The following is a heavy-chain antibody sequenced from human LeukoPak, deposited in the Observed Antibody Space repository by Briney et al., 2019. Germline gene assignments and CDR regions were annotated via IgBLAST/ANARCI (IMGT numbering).Heavy chain of an antibody. CDR1: GGSISSGGYY. CDR2: IYHSGST. D-gene: IGHD7-27*01. CDR3: AGGTGVKFRYFDL. Sequence: PSETLSLTCTVSGGSISSGGYYWSWIRQPPGKGLEWIGCIYHSGSTYYNPSLKSRVTISVDRSKNQFSLKLSSVTAADTAVYYCAGGTGVKFRYFDLWGRGTLVTVSS. V-gene: IGHV4-30-2*01. J-gene: IGHJ2*01.